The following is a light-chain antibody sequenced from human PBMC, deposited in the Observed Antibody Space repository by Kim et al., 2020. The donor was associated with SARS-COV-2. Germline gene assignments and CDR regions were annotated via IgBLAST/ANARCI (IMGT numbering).Light chain of an antibody. J-gene: IGKJ1*01. CDR3: QQYAGSPA. V-gene: IGKV3-20*01. CDR1: QSVSSRY. CDR2: GAS. Sequence: DIVLTQSPGTLSLSPGERATLSCRASQSVSSRYLAWYQQKPGQAPRLLIYGASSRATGIPDRFSGSGSGTDFTLAISRLEPDDFAVYYCQQYAGSPAFGQGTKVDIK.